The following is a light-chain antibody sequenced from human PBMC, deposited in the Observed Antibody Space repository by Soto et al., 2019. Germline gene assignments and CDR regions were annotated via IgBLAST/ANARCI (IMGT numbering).Light chain of an antibody. CDR2: EDD. V-gene: IGLV2-14*01. CDR3: SSYARSSTDV. Sequence: QSVLAQPASVSGSPCQSITISCTGSSSVVGFYNYVTRYQQQPTANATNLMIYEDDSPPSGVSSRCSGSKSGNTASLTISELLTEDEADYYCSSYARSSTDVFGTGTKATV. J-gene: IGLJ1*01. CDR1: SSVVGFYNY.